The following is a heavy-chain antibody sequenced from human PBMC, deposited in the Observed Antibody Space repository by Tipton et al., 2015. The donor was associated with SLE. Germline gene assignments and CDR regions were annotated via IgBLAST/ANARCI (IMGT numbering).Heavy chain of an antibody. Sequence: TLSLTCTVSGDSISSHYWAWIRQSPGKGLEWIEYIYYTGNSNYNPSLKSRVSTSVDTSKNQFSLRLTSVTAADTAVYYCARAGLRKGPGIPGWFDPWGQGILVTVSS. D-gene: IGHD3-3*01. CDR1: GDSISSHY. J-gene: IGHJ5*02. CDR2: IYYTGNS. V-gene: IGHV4-59*11. CDR3: ARAGLRKGPGIPGWFDP.